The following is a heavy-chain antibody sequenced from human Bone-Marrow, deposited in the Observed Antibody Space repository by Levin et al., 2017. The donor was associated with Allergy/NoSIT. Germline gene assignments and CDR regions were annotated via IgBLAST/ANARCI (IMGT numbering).Heavy chain of an antibody. V-gene: IGHV3-9*01. CDR1: EFNFGDAA. CDR2: ISWNSGTV. J-gene: IGHJ6*02. Sequence: SCVGFEFNFGDAAMHWVRQAPGKGLEWVSGISWNSGTVAYAESVKGRFTISRDNAKNSLYLQMNSLRAEDTALYYCAKENDRDGLPLAYGLDVWGQGTTVTVSS. D-gene: IGHD3-10*01. CDR3: AKENDRDGLPLAYGLDV.